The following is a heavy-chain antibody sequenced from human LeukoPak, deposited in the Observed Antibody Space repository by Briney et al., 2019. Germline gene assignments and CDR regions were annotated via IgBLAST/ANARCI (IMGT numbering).Heavy chain of an antibody. CDR2: ISGSGGNT. D-gene: IGHD3-9*01. CDR1: GFTFSGYD. V-gene: IGHV3-23*01. J-gene: IGHJ4*02. CDR3: AKTDPYFDILTAYCAY. Sequence: PGGSLRLSCAASGFTFSGYDMSWVRQAPGKGLEWVSGISGSGGNTYYADSVRGRFTVSRDNSKNTLYLQMNSLRAEDTALYYCAKTDPYFDILTAYCAYWGQGTLVTVSS.